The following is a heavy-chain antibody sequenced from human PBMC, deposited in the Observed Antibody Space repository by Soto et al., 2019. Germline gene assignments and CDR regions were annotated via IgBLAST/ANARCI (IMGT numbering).Heavy chain of an antibody. V-gene: IGHV3-30*04. CDR3: ARDPAVTTGGGYHYGMDV. Sequence: QVQLVESGGGVVQPGRSLRLSCAASGFIFSHYAMHWFRQAPGKGLEWVAVISYDERSKYFADSVKGRFTISRDNSKNTLWLKMNSLRAEDTAVYYCARDPAVTTGGGYHYGMDVWGQGTTVTVSS. CDR1: GFIFSHYA. D-gene: IGHD4-17*01. CDR2: ISYDERSK. J-gene: IGHJ6*02.